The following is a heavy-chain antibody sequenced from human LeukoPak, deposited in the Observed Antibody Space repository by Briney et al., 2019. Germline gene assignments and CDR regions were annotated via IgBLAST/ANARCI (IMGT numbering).Heavy chain of an antibody. D-gene: IGHD5-18*01. CDR3: ARGRRIQLWLRSGAFDI. V-gene: IGHV4-34*01. J-gene: IGHJ3*02. CDR1: GGSFSGYY. CDR2: INHSGST. Sequence: SETLSLTCAVYGGSFSGYYWSWIRQPPGKGLEWIGEINHSGSTNYNPSLKSRVTISVDTSKNQFSLKLSSVTAADTAVYYCARGRRIQLWLRSGAFDIWGQGTMVTVSS.